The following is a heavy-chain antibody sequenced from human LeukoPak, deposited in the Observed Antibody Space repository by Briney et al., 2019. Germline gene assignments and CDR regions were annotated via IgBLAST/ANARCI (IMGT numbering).Heavy chain of an antibody. CDR1: GFTFDDYA. D-gene: IGHD2-21*01. CDR3: AKAPEGDYWYFDL. Sequence: PGGSLRLSCAASGFTFDDYAMHWVRQAPGKGLEWVSGISWNSGSIGYADSVKGRFTISRDNAKNSLYLQMNSLRAEDTALYCCAKAPEGDYWYFDLWGRGTLVTVSS. J-gene: IGHJ2*01. CDR2: ISWNSGSI. V-gene: IGHV3-9*01.